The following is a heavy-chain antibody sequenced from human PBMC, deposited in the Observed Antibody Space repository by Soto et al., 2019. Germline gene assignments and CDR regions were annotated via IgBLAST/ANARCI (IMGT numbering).Heavy chain of an antibody. Sequence: SETLSLTCSVSGGPMDHWWSWVRQPPGKGLEWIGEIYHSGGTNYNPSLESRVTISVDTSKNQFSLKLSSVTAADTAVYYCARQLYDFWSGYYHYYYYYGMDVWGQGTTVTVS. CDR3: ARQLYDFWSGYYHYYYYYGMDV. V-gene: IGHV4-4*02. CDR1: GGPMDHW. CDR2: IYHSGGT. J-gene: IGHJ6*02. D-gene: IGHD3-3*01.